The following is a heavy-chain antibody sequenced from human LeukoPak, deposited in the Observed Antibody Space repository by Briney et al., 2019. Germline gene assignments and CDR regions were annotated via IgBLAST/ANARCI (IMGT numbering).Heavy chain of an antibody. V-gene: IGHV4-39*01. CDR2: IYYRGST. J-gene: IGHJ5*02. CDR1: GGSISSSTYY. CDR3: ARLGRTYYDFWSGP. D-gene: IGHD3-3*01. Sequence: SETLSLTCTVPGGSISSSTYYWGWIRQPPGKGLEWIGTIYYRGSTYYNPSLKSRVTISVDTSKNQFSLKLTSVTAADTAVYYCARLGRTYYDFWSGPWGQGTLVTVSS.